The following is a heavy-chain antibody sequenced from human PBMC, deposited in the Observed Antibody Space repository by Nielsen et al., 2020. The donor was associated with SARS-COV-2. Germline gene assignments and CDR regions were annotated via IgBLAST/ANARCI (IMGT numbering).Heavy chain of an antibody. Sequence: SETLSLTCTVSGGSISSGDYYWSWIRQPPGKGLEWIGYIYYSGSTYYNPSLKSRVTISVDTSKNQFSLKLSSVTAADTAVYYCARGLYYSDSYYFDYWGQGTLVTVSS. J-gene: IGHJ4*02. CDR3: ARGLYYSDSYYFDY. D-gene: IGHD1-26*01. CDR1: GGSISSGDYY. CDR2: IYYSGST. V-gene: IGHV4-30-4*01.